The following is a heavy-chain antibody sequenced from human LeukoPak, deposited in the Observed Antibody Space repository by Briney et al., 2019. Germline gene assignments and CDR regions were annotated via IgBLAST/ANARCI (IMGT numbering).Heavy chain of an antibody. D-gene: IGHD5-12*01. V-gene: IGHV3-30*18. CDR1: GFTFSSYG. J-gene: IGHJ4*02. CDR3: AKGNIVATIEGILDY. Sequence: PGGSLRLSCAASGFTFSSYGMHWVRQAPGKGLEWVAVISYDGSNKYYADSVKGRFTISRDNSKNTLYLQMNSLRAEDTAVYYCAKGNIVATIEGILDYWGQGTLVTVSS. CDR2: ISYDGSNK.